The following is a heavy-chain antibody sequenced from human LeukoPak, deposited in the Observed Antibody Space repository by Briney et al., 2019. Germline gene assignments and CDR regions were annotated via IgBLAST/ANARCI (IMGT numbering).Heavy chain of an antibody. Sequence: GGSLRLSCAASGFTFSNAWISWVRQAPGKGLEWVGRIKSKTDGGTTDYAAPVKGRFTISRDDSKNTLYLQMNSLKTEDTAVYYCTTEYGGYDLIDYWGQGTLVTVSS. J-gene: IGHJ4*02. D-gene: IGHD5-12*01. V-gene: IGHV3-15*01. CDR3: TTEYGGYDLIDY. CDR2: IKSKTDGGTT. CDR1: GFTFSNAW.